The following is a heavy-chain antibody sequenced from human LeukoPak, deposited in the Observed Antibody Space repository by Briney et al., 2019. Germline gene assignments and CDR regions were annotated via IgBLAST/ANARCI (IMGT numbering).Heavy chain of an antibody. Sequence: GGSLRLSCAASGFTFSSYAMGWVRQAPGKGLEWVSTISGSVGRTYYADSVKGRFTISRDNSKNTLYLQMNSLRAEDTAVYYCAKDVYGDYGGLVYWGQGTLVTVSS. CDR2: ISGSVGRT. J-gene: IGHJ4*02. D-gene: IGHD4-17*01. V-gene: IGHV3-23*01. CDR3: AKDVYGDYGGLVY. CDR1: GFTFSSYA.